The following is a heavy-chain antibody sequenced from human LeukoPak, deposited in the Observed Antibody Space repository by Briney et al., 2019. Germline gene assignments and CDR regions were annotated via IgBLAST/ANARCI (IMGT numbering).Heavy chain of an antibody. J-gene: IGHJ5*01. CDR2: ISYDGSNK. D-gene: IGHD3-10*01. V-gene: IGHV3-30-3*01. CDR1: GFTFSSYA. CDR3: AKDRNYGSGTYYPGGFDS. Sequence: GGSLRLSCAASGFTFSSYAMHWVRQAPGKGLEWVAVISYDGSNKCYADSVKGRFTISRDNSKNSLYLQMNSLRAEDTAFYYCAKDRNYGSGTYYPGGFDSWGQGTLVTVSS.